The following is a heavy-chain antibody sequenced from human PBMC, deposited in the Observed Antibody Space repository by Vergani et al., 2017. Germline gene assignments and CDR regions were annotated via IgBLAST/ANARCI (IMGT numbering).Heavy chain of an antibody. Sequence: EVQLLESGGGLVQPGGSLRLSCAASGFTFSSYAMSWVRQAPGKGLEWVSAISGSGGSTYYADSVKGRFTISRDNSKNTLYLQMNSLRAEDTAVYYCARAGALNYYDSSDFDYWGQGTLVTVSS. CDR3: ARAGALNYYDSSDFDY. J-gene: IGHJ4*02. CDR2: ISGSGGST. CDR1: GFTFSSYA. V-gene: IGHV3-23*01. D-gene: IGHD3-22*01.